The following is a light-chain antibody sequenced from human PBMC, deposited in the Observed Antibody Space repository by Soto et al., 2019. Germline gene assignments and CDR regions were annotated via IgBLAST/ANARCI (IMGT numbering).Light chain of an antibody. V-gene: IGKV1-5*03. J-gene: IGKJ1*01. Sequence: DIQMTQSPSSLSASVGDRVTITCRASESISTWLAWYQQKPGKAPKLLIYGASSLESGVPPRFSGDGSETDFTLTISSLQRDDFGTYYCQQYSRSWSFGQGTKVDIK. CDR1: ESISTW. CDR2: GAS. CDR3: QQYSRSWS.